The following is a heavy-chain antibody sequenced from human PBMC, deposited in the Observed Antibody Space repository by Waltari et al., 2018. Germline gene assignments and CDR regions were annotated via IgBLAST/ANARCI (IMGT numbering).Heavy chain of an antibody. D-gene: IGHD6-19*01. CDR3: ARQRQQWLVRGGDAFDI. CDR2: IYHSGST. CDR1: GYSISSGYY. V-gene: IGHV4-38-2*01. Sequence: QVQLQESGPGLVKPSETLSLTCAVSGYSISSGYYWGWIRQPPGKGLEWIGSIYHSGSTDYNPSLMSRVTITVDTSKNQFSLKRSSVTAADTAVYYCARQRQQWLVRGGDAFDIWGQGTMVTVSS. J-gene: IGHJ3*02.